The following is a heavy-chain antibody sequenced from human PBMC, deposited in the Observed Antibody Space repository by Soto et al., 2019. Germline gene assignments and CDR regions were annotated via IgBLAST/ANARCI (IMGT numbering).Heavy chain of an antibody. CDR3: ARSLDYYYYYMDV. Sequence: ASVKVSCKASEYTFTSYAIHWLRLAPGQRLEWMGWSTAGDGNTKYSQKFQGRVAISRDTSASTVYMELSSLRSEDTAVYYCARSLDYYYYYMDVWGKGTTVTVSS. J-gene: IGHJ6*03. V-gene: IGHV1-3*01. CDR1: EYTFTSYA. CDR2: STAGDGNT.